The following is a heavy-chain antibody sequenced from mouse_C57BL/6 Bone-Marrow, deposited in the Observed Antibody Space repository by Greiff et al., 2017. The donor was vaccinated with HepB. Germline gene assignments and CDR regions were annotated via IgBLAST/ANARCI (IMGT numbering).Heavy chain of an antibody. CDR3: ARPELGRGDYFDY. CDR1: GFTFSSYG. D-gene: IGHD4-1*01. V-gene: IGHV5-6*01. Sequence: EVHLVESGGDLVKPGGSLKLSCAASGFTFSSYGMSWVRQTPDKRLEWVATISSGGSYTYYPDSVKGRFTISRDNAKNTLYLQMSSLKSEDTAMYYCARPELGRGDYFDYWGQGTTLTVSS. J-gene: IGHJ2*01. CDR2: ISSGGSYT.